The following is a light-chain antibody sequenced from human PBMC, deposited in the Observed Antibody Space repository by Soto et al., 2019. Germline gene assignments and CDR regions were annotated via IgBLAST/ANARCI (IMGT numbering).Light chain of an antibody. Sequence: EIVLTQSPGTLSLSPGERATLSCRASQSVSNNYLAWYQQKPGQAPRLLIYGASNRATGIPARFSGSGSGTDFTLTISSLEPEDFAVYYCQQRSNWQTFGQGTRLQIK. CDR3: QQRSNWQT. V-gene: IGKV3D-11*02. CDR1: QSVSNNY. J-gene: IGKJ5*01. CDR2: GAS.